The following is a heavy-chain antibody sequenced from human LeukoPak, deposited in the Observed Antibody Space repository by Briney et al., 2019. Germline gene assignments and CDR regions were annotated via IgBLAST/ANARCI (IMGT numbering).Heavy chain of an antibody. CDR2: IYYSGST. CDR1: GGSISSSSYY. J-gene: IGHJ4*02. Sequence: PSETLSLTRSVSGGSISSSSYYWGWIRQPPGKGLEWIGTIYYSGSTYYNPSLKSRVTISVDTSKNQFSLKLSSVTAADTAVYYCARVWYYYDSSGHYFFDYWGQGTLVTVSS. CDR3: ARVWYYYDSSGHYFFDY. D-gene: IGHD3-22*01. V-gene: IGHV4-39*07.